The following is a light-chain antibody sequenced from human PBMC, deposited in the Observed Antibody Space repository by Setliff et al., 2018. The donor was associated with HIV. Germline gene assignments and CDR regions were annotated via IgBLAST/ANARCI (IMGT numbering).Light chain of an antibody. J-gene: IGLJ3*02. CDR2: EVT. V-gene: IGLV2-8*01. CDR3: SSYAGSNNWV. Sequence: QSVLTQPPSASGSPGQSVTISCTGTSSDVGTYDYVSWYQQHPGKAPKLMMSEVTKRPSGVPDRFSGSKSGNTASLTVSGLQVEDEADYYCSSYAGSNNWVFGGGT. CDR1: SSDVGTYDY.